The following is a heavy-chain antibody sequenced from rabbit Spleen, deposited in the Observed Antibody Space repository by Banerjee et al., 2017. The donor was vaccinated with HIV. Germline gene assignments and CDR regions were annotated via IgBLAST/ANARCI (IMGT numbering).Heavy chain of an antibody. CDR1: GFSFSSSDY. D-gene: IGHD4-1*01. V-gene: IGHV1S40*01. J-gene: IGHJ5*01. CDR3: ARVVVAGVDWLDL. Sequence: QSLEESGGDLVKPGASLTLTCTASGFSFSSSDYMCWVRQAPGKGLEWIACIDTNDGDTDYANWPKGRFTISKTSSTTVTLQMTSLTAADTATYFCARVVVAGVDWLDLWGPGTLVTVS. CDR2: IDTNDGDT.